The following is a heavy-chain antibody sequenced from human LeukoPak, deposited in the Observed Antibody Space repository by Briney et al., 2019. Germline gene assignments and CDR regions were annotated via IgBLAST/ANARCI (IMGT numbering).Heavy chain of an antibody. Sequence: GASVKVSCKASGYTFTGYYIHWVRQAPGQGLEWMGWINPNSGGTNSAQKFQGRVTLTRDTSISTAYLELSSLRSDDTAVYYCARDLGCGWIIVDYWGQGTLVTVSS. D-gene: IGHD6-19*01. CDR3: ARDLGCGWIIVDY. J-gene: IGHJ4*02. V-gene: IGHV1-2*02. CDR2: INPNSGGT. CDR1: GYTFTGYY.